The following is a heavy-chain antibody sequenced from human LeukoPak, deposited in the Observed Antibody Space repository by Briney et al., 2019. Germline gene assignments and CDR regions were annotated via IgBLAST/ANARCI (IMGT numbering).Heavy chain of an antibody. CDR1: GFTFSSYW. J-gene: IGHJ3*02. CDR2: ISTDGSST. V-gene: IGHV3-74*01. D-gene: IGHD6-6*01. CDR3: VRECSSSSGRAFDI. Sequence: GSLRLSCAASGFTFSSYWMHWVRQAPGKGLVWVSRISTDGSSTNSADSVKGRFTISRDNAKNTLYLEMNSLRAEDTAVYYCVRECSSSSGRAFDIWGQGTMVTVSP.